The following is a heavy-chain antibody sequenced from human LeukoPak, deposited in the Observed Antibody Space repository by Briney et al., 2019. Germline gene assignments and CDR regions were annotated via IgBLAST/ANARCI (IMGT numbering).Heavy chain of an antibody. CDR2: ISGDGGST. CDR3: AKSDTAMVTHWFDP. J-gene: IGHJ5*02. CDR1: GFTFDDYA. Sequence: PGGSLRLSCAASGFTFDDYAMHWVRQAPGKGLELDSLISGDGGSTYYADSVKGRFTISRDNSKNSLYPQMNSLRTEDTALYYCAKSDTAMVTHWFDPWGQGTQVTVSS. V-gene: IGHV3-43*02. D-gene: IGHD5-18*01.